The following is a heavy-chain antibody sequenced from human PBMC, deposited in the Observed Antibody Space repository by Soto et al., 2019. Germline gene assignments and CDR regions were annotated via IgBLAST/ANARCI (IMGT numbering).Heavy chain of an antibody. CDR1: GYAFTSYG. V-gene: IGHV1-18*01. J-gene: IGHJ3*02. Sequence: QGQLLQSGDEVKQPGASVRVSCRASGYAFTSYGISWVRQAPGQGLEWVSWISAYNGKRDTAQKFQGRVTMTLDTTTDTAHMELGDLTSADTAVYYCDRGRIVASIHDAFEIWGQGTMVAVSS. CDR3: DRGRIVASIHDAFEI. D-gene: IGHD2-21*01. CDR2: ISAYNGKR.